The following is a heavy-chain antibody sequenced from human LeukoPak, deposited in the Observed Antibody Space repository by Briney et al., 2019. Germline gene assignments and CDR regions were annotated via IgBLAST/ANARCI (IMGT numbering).Heavy chain of an antibody. CDR1: GGSISSYY. CDR3: ARVRYSSGWYGD. D-gene: IGHD6-19*01. J-gene: IGHJ4*02. Sequence: SDTLSLTCTVSGGSISSYYWSWIRQPPGKGLEWIGYIYYSGSTNYNPSLKSRVTISVDTSKNQFSLKLSSVPAADTAVYYCARVRYSSGWYGDWGQGTLVTVSS. V-gene: IGHV4-59*07. CDR2: IYYSGST.